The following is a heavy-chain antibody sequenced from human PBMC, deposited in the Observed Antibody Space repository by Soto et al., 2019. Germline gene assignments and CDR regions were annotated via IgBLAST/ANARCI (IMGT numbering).Heavy chain of an antibody. CDR1: GYTFTSYD. CDR2: MNPNSGNT. CDR3: ARGFMITFGGVIVDDAFDI. J-gene: IGHJ3*02. V-gene: IGHV1-8*01. Sequence: ASVKVSCKASGYTFTSYDINWVRQATGQGLEWMGWMNPNSGNTGYAQKFQGRVTMTRNTSISTAYMELSSLRSEDTAVYYCARGFMITFGGVIVDDAFDIWGQGTMVTVSS. D-gene: IGHD3-16*02.